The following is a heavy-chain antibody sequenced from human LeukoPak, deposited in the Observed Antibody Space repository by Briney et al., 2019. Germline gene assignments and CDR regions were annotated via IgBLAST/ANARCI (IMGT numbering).Heavy chain of an antibody. CDR2: INPSGGST. V-gene: IGHV1-46*01. Sequence: ASVKVSCKASGYTFTSYGISWVRQAPGQGLEWMGIINPSGGSTSYAQKFQGRVTMTRDTSRSTVYMELSSLRSEDTAVYYCARRQYYYDSSASFDPWGQGTLVTVSS. J-gene: IGHJ5*02. D-gene: IGHD3-22*01. CDR1: GYTFTSYG. CDR3: ARRQYYYDSSASFDP.